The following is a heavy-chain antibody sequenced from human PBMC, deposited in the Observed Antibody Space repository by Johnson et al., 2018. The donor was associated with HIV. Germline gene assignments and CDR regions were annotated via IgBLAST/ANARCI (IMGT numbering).Heavy chain of an antibody. CDR1: GFTFSSYA. D-gene: IGHD2-8*02. Sequence: VQLLESGGGVVQPGRSLRLSCAASGFTFSSYAIHWVRQAPGKGLEWVAGIWYDGSNKYYADSVKGRFTISRDNSKNTLYLQMNSLRAEDTAVYYCAKDQSPLMTWWDAFDIWGQGTMVNVS. CDR2: IWYDGSNK. J-gene: IGHJ3*02. V-gene: IGHV3-33*06. CDR3: AKDQSPLMTWWDAFDI.